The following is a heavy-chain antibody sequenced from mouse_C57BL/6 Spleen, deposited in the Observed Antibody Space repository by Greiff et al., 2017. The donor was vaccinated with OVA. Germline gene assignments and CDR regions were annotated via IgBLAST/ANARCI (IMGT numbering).Heavy chain of an antibody. J-gene: IGHJ4*01. CDR2: IRLKSDNYAT. CDR3: TGERAYDYGFYAMDY. V-gene: IGHV6-3*01. CDR1: GFTFSNYW. Sequence: EVKVEESGGGLVQPGGSMKLSCVASGFTFSNYWMNWVRQSPEKGLEWVAQIRLKSDNYATHYAESVKGRFTISTDDTKSSVYLQMNNFRAEDTVMYYCTGERAYDYGFYAMDYWGQGTSVTVSS. D-gene: IGHD2-4*01.